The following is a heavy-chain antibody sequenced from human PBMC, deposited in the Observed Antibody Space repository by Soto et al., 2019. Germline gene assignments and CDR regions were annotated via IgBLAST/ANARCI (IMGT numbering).Heavy chain of an antibody. CDR3: ARVTAALYNYYYYGMDV. CDR1: GGSFSAYY. Sequence: SETLSLPCAAYGGSFSAYYWSWFRQPPGQWLEWIGEINHSGSTNYDPSLKSRVTISVDTAKNQCALKLSSVTAADTAVCYCARVTAALYNYYYYGMDVWGQGTTVTVSS. D-gene: IGHD6-13*01. CDR2: INHSGST. J-gene: IGHJ6*02. V-gene: IGHV4-34*01.